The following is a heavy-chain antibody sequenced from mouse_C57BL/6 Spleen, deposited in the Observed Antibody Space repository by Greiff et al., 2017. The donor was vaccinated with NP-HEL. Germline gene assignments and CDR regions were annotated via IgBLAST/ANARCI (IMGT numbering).Heavy chain of an antibody. CDR3: ARKDYSNYLYAMDY. V-gene: IGHV1-42*01. CDR1: GYSFTGYY. D-gene: IGHD2-5*01. Sequence: EVQLQQSGPELVKPGASVKISCKASGYSFTGYYMNWVKQSPEKSLESIGEINPSTGGTTYNQKFKAKATLTVDKSSSTAYMQLKSLTSEDSAVYYCARKDYSNYLYAMDYWGQGTSVTVSS. CDR2: INPSTGGT. J-gene: IGHJ4*01.